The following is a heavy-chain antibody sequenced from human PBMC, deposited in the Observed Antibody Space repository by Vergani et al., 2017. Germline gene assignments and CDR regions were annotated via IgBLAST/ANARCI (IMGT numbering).Heavy chain of an antibody. CDR1: GYSISSGYY. J-gene: IGHJ6*02. CDR2: IYHSWST. CDR3: ARVTYYVSVCYYGYYYCMDV. D-gene: IGHD3-10*01. Sequence: QVQLQESGPGLVKPSETLSLTCTVSGYSISSGYYWGWIRQPPGKGLEWIGSIYHSWSTYYNPALKSRVTMSVDTSKNQFSLKLSSVTAADTAVYYCARVTYYVSVCYYGYYYCMDVWGQGTTVTVSS. V-gene: IGHV4-38-2*02.